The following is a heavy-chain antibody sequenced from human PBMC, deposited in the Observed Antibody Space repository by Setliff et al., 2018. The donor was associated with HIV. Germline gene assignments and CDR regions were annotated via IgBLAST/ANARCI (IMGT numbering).Heavy chain of an antibody. V-gene: IGHV5-51*01. CDR3: ARLGDSFDSSGYYYSAEYFQH. CDR2: IFPDDSDT. Sequence: GESLKISCKGSGYSFSTYYIGWVRQMPGKGLEWMGIIFPDDSDTTYSSSFQGQVTISADKSINTAYLQWSSLKASDTAMYYCARLGDSFDSSGYYYSAEYFQHWGQGTLVTVSS. D-gene: IGHD3-22*01. J-gene: IGHJ1*01. CDR1: GYSFSTYY.